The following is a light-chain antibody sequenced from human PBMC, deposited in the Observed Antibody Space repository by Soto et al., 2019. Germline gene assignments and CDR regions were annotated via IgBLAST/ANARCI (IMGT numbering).Light chain of an antibody. CDR2: GTS. V-gene: IGLV1-40*01. J-gene: IGLJ1*01. CDR3: CSYAGSYV. Sequence: QSVLTQPPSVSGAPGQRVTIACTGNNSNIGTGFDVHWYRHFPGAAPKLLLSGTSHRPSGVPDRFSGSKSGTSASLAITGLQADDEADYYCCSYAGSYVFGTGTKLTVL. CDR1: NSNIGTGFD.